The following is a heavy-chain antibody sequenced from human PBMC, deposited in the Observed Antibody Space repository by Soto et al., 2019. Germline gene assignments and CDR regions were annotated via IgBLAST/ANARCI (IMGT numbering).Heavy chain of an antibody. Sequence: QPGGSLRLSCAASGFTFSSYGMHWVRQAPGKGLEWVAVISYDGSNKYYADSVKGRFTISRDNSKNTLHLQMNSLRAEDTAVYYCAKDQRRRVTIFGVVIISEPFDYWGQGTLVTVSS. CDR1: GFTFSSYG. J-gene: IGHJ4*02. V-gene: IGHV3-30*18. CDR2: ISYDGSNK. D-gene: IGHD3-3*01. CDR3: AKDQRRRVTIFGVVIISEPFDY.